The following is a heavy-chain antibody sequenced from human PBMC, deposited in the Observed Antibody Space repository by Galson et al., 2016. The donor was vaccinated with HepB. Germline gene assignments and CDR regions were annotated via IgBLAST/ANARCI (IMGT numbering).Heavy chain of an antibody. D-gene: IGHD3-10*01. V-gene: IGHV3-21*01. Sequence: SLRLSCAVSGLMYTHYAMNWVRQAPGKGLEWVSIIDDSGDHIYYAESVKGRFTISRDNAKNSVYLQMDSLRVEDTAVYYCARDEGTALYGFYGGQGILVTVST. CDR1: GLMYTHYA. CDR2: IDDSGDHI. CDR3: ARDEGTALYGFY. J-gene: IGHJ4*02.